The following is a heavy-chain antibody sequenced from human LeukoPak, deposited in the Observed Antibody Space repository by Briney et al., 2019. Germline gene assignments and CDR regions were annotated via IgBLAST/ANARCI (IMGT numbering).Heavy chain of an antibody. CDR3: ARGTSGPDCSSTSCYGNY. CDR2: INHSGST. Sequence: PSETLSLTCAVYGGSFSGYYWSWIRQPPGKGLEWIGEINHSGSTNYNPSLKSRVTISVDTSKNQFSLKLSSVTAADTAVYYCARGTSGPDCSSTSCYGNYWGQGTLVTVSS. CDR1: GGSFSGYY. J-gene: IGHJ4*02. V-gene: IGHV4-34*01. D-gene: IGHD2-2*01.